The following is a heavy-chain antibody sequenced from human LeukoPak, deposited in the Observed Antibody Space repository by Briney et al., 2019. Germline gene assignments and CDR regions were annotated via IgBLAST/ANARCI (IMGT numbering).Heavy chain of an antibody. CDR3: TAGGGGTYSSDL. D-gene: IGHD1-26*01. V-gene: IGHV3-15*05. CDR2: SKSSADGGTT. Sequence: GGSLRLSCTASGFIFTNVWVSWVRQAPGKGLEWVGRSKSSADGGTTDIAAPGQGRFTISRDDSKNTFFLHMHSLEVEDTATYYCTAGGGGTYSSDLWGQGTLVTVSS. CDR1: GFIFTNVW. J-gene: IGHJ5*02.